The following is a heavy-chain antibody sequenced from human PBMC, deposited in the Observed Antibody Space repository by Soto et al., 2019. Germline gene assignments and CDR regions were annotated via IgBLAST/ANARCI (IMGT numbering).Heavy chain of an antibody. CDR3: ARQRGYYVDY. Sequence: GGSIRSGNWWSWVRHPPGKGLEWIGEIYHSGTTNYNPSLKSRVTISVDKSKNQFSLKLTSVTAADTAVYYCARQRGYYVDYWGQGTLVTVSS. D-gene: IGHD3-22*01. CDR1: GGSIRSGNW. J-gene: IGHJ4*02. CDR2: IYHSGTT. V-gene: IGHV4-4*02.